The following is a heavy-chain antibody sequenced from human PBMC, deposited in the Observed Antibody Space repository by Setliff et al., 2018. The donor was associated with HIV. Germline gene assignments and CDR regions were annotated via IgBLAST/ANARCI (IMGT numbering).Heavy chain of an antibody. CDR3: ASMERGSGFSNRNYFDY. J-gene: IGHJ4*02. CDR1: GGSISSYY. V-gene: IGHV4-59*01. Sequence: PSETLSLTCTVSGGSISSYYWSWIRQPPRKGLEWIGYIYYSGSTNYNPSLKSRVTISVDTSKNQFSLKLSSVTAADTAVYYCASMERGSGFSNRNYFDYWGQGTLVTVSS. D-gene: IGHD6-19*01. CDR2: IYYSGST.